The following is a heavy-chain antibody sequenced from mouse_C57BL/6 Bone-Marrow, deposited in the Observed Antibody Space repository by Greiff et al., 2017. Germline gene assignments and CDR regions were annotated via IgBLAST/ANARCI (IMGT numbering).Heavy chain of an antibody. Sequence: QVQLKESGVELVKPGASVKLSCKASGYTFTEYTIHWVKQRSGQGLEWIGWFYPGSGSIKYNEKFKDKATLTADKSSSTVYMELSRLTSEDSAVYFCARHPYYDYDLYYAMDYWGQGTSVTVSS. V-gene: IGHV1-62-2*01. CDR3: ARHPYYDYDLYYAMDY. J-gene: IGHJ4*01. CDR2: FYPGSGSI. D-gene: IGHD2-4*01. CDR1: GYTFTEYT.